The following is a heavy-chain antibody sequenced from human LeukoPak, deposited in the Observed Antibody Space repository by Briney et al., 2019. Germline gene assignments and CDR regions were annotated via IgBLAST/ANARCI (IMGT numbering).Heavy chain of an antibody. CDR1: GFTFSSYS. Sequence: GGSLRLSCAASGFTFSSYSMNWVRQAPGKGLEWVSSISSISSSIFYSDSVKGRFTISRDNAKNSLYLQMNSLRAEDTAVYYCVRDSALSGTGYSAYDSEYWGQGTLVTVSS. D-gene: IGHD5-12*01. J-gene: IGHJ4*02. CDR3: VRDSALSGTGYSAYDSEY. CDR2: ISSISSSI. V-gene: IGHV3-21*01.